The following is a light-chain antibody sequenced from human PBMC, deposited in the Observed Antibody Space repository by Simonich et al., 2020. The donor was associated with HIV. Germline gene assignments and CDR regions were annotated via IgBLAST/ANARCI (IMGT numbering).Light chain of an antibody. Sequence: NFMLTQPHSVSQSPGKTVTISCTRLSGSFASPYVPWYQQRPSRSPPTVFYEDNRSPSGVPVRFSGSIDRSSNSASRTISGLKTEDEADYYCQSYDSSNVVFGGGTKLTVL. CDR2: EDN. CDR3: QSYDSSNVV. CDR1: SGSFASPY. J-gene: IGLJ2*01. V-gene: IGLV6-57*01.